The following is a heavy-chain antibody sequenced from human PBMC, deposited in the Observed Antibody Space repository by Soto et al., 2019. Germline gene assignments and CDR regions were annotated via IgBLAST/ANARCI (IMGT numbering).Heavy chain of an antibody. J-gene: IGHJ5*02. CDR3: AIGRGGVWLGWFDT. D-gene: IGHD3-10*01. Sequence: EVQLVESGGGLVQPGGSLRLSCAASGFTFSSYEMNWVRQAPGKGLEWVSYISSSGSTIYYADSVKGRFTISSDNAKNSLYLQMNSLRAEDTAVYYCAIGRGGVWLGWFDTWGQGTLVTVSS. CDR2: ISSSGSTI. V-gene: IGHV3-48*03. CDR1: GFTFSSYE.